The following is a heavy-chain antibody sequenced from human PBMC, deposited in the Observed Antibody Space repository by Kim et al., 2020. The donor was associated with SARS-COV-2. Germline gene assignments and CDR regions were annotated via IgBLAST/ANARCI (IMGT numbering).Heavy chain of an antibody. CDR1: GITISNAY. V-gene: IGHV3-15*01. D-gene: IGHD6-6*01. CDR3: TTDRGITARPIFDS. Sequence: GGSLRLSCKASGITISNAYMNWARQAPGEGLEWVGRIKSQPIGGTTAFAAYVKGRFTISRDDSKNTLYLQMNSLIPEDTAVYYCTTDRGITARPIFDSWGQGTLVTVSS. J-gene: IGHJ4*02. CDR2: IKSQPIGGTT.